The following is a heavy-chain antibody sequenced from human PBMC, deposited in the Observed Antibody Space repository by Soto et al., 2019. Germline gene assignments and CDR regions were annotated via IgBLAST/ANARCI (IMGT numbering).Heavy chain of an antibody. CDR2: IKEDGSDK. Sequence: DVQLLESGGALVQPGESLRLSCVASGFTFEKYWMTWARQAPGKGLELVANIKEDGSDKTYVDSVKGRFTVSRDNTKDFLFLQMNSLRDEDTAVYYCARGRSTDYWGQGTLVIVSS. J-gene: IGHJ4*02. CDR3: ARGRSTDY. V-gene: IGHV3-7*01. CDR1: GFTFEKYW.